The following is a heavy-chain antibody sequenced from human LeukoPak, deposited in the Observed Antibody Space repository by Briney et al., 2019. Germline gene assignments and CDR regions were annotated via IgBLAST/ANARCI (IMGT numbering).Heavy chain of an antibody. J-gene: IGHJ4*02. CDR3: AREETYSSSWALDY. Sequence: GGSLRLSCAVSGFTFTNYWMSWVRQAPGKGLEWVANIKQDGSEKYYVDSVKGRFTISRDNAKNSLYLQMNSLRAEDTAVYYCAREETYSSSWALDYWGQGTLVTVSS. CDR2: IKQDGSEK. D-gene: IGHD6-13*01. CDR1: GFTFTNYW. V-gene: IGHV3-7*01.